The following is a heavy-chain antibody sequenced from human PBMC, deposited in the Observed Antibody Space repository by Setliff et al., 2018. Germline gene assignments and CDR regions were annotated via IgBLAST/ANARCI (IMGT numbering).Heavy chain of an antibody. J-gene: IGHJ4*02. V-gene: IGHV4-59*01. CDR3: ARGGTYRYFDY. CDR2: VFFTGDT. CDR1: DGSLSTYY. Sequence: KPSETLSLTCTVSDGSLSTYYWSWIRQPPGKGLEWIGYVFFTGDTDYNPSLGSRVTISLDRSKTQFSLKLSSVTAADTAVYYCARGGTYRYFDYWGQGALVTVSS.